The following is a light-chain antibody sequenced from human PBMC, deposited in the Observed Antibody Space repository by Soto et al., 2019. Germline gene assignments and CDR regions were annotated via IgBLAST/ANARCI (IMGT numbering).Light chain of an antibody. CDR3: TSFTSSNTWV. CDR2: QVS. Sequence: QSALTQPASGSGSPGQPITISCAGTSSDIGYYNYVSWYQQHPGKAPKLMIYQVSHRPSGVSNRFSGSKSGYTASLTISGLQAEDEADYHCTSFTSSNTWVFGGGTKLTVL. J-gene: IGLJ3*02. CDR1: SSDIGYYNY. V-gene: IGLV2-14*01.